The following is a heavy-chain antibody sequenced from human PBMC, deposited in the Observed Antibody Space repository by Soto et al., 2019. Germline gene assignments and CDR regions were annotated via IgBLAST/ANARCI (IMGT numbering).Heavy chain of an antibody. CDR3: SRDRAVAGTYYYGMDV. Sequence: QVQLQPSGPGLVKPSQTLSLTCAISGDSVSNNNCAWNWIRQSPSRGLEWLGRTYYRSKWYNDYAVSVKSRMTINPDTSKNQFSLQLNSVTPEDTAVYYCSRDRAVAGTYYYGMDVWGQGTTVTVSS. J-gene: IGHJ6*02. D-gene: IGHD6-19*01. CDR1: GDSVSNNNCA. V-gene: IGHV6-1*01. CDR2: TYYRSKWYN.